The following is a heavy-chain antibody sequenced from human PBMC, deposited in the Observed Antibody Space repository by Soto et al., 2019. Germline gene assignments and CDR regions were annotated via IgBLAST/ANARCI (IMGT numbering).Heavy chain of an antibody. J-gene: IGHJ3*02. Sequence: PSETLPLTCTVSGGSISNGGYYLSCIRQHPGKGLEWIGYIYYSGSTYYNPSLKSRVTISVDTSKNQFSLKLSSVTAADTAVYYCARDLPYGSGSYYGRNAFDIWGQGTMVTVSS. CDR2: IYYSGST. V-gene: IGHV4-31*03. D-gene: IGHD3-10*01. CDR1: GGSISNGGYY. CDR3: ARDLPYGSGSYYGRNAFDI.